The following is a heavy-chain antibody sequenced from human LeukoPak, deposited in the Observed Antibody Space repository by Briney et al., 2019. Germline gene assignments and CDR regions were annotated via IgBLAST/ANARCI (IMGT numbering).Heavy chain of an antibody. CDR2: IKSKTDGGTT. D-gene: IGHD1-26*01. Sequence: PGVSLRLFCAASGFTFSDYYMSWIRQATGKGREWVGRIKSKTDGGTTDYAARVKGRFTISRDDSKNSLYLQMNSLKTEDTAVYYCTTDPSGASGSYYRFDYWGQGTLVTVSS. CDR3: TTDPSGASGSYYRFDY. CDR1: GFTFSDYY. J-gene: IGHJ4*02. V-gene: IGHV3-15*01.